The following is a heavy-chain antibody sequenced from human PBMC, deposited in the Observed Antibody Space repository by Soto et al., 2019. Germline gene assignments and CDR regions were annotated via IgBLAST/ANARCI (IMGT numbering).Heavy chain of an antibody. V-gene: IGHV4-59*01. CDR3: ARYRREAVAGYTLDN. D-gene: IGHD6-13*01. J-gene: IGHJ4*02. Sequence: PSETLSLTCTVSGGSISSNYWTWIRQPPGKGLEWIGYVYNSGSTNYNPSLKSRVTISEDTSKSQFSLKVNSMTTADTAVYYCARYRREAVAGYTLDNWGQGILVTVSS. CDR1: GGSISSNY. CDR2: VYNSGST.